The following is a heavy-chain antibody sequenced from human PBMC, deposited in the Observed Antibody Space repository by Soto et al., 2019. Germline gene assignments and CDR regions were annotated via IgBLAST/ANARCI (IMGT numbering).Heavy chain of an antibody. CDR1: GFTFSSHC. CDR2: ISARGGGT. CDR3: ARQETRLLLRRNNLNE. V-gene: IGHV3-23*01. D-gene: IGHD3-10*01. J-gene: IGHJ4*02. Sequence: EVQLLESGGASVQPGGSLRLSCAASGFTFSSHCITWVRQAPGKGLECVSAISARGGGTNYADSVKGRFTTSRDNSKDTVFLQMNRRKAEDTAVYLCARQETRLLLRRNNLNEWGQGTMVTVSS.